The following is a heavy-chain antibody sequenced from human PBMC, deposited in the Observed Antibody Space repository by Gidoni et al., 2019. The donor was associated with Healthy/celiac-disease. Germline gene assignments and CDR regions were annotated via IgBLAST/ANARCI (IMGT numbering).Heavy chain of an antibody. Sequence: EVQLVESGGGLVKPGGSLRLSCAASGFTFSSYSMNWVRQAPGKGLEWVSSISSSGSTIYYADSVKGRFTISRDNAKNSLYLQMNSLRAEDTAVYYCARTYYDFWSGYSYYYYYGMDVWGQGTTVTVSS. V-gene: IGHV3-21*01. CDR1: GFTFSSYS. D-gene: IGHD3-3*01. J-gene: IGHJ6*02. CDR3: ARTYYDFWSGYSYYYYYGMDV. CDR2: ISSSGSTI.